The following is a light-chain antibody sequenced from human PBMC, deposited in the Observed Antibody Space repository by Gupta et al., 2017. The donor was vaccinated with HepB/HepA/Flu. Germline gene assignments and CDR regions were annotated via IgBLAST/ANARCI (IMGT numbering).Light chain of an antibody. V-gene: IGKV3-11*01. J-gene: IGKJ5*01. CDR1: QSRNIY. CDR2: EAS. CDR3: KQRRYRPIT. Sequence: ESVLTQSPATLSLSPGEIATLSCRASQSRNIYLTWFQQKPGQAPRLLIYEASNRASGIPARFSGSGSGTDFTLTISSLEAEDVGAYYCKQRRYRPITFGEGTRLEIK.